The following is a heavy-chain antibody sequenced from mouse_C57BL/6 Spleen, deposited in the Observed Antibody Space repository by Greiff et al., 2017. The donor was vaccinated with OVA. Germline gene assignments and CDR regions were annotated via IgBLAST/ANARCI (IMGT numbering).Heavy chain of an antibody. Sequence: VQLQQSGPELVKPGASVKISCKASGYEISSSWMNWVKQRPGKGLEWIGRIYPGDGDTNYKWKFKGKATLTADKASSTAYMQLSSLTSEDSAVYFCARGRYYGNYYAMDYWGQGTSVTVSS. V-gene: IGHV1-82*01. J-gene: IGHJ4*01. CDR2: IYPGDGDT. CDR3: ARGRYYGNYYAMDY. CDR1: GYEISSSW. D-gene: IGHD2-1*01.